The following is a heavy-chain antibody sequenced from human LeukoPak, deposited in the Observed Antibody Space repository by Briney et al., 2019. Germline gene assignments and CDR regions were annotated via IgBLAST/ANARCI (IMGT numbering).Heavy chain of an antibody. Sequence: GSLRLSCVASGFSFSSYWMAWVRQAPGKGPEWVASIKQDGSEKFYADSVKGRFTISKDNAQNSLYLRMNSLRGEDTAVYYCAREDHSNYEYWGQGTSVTVSS. D-gene: IGHD4-11*01. V-gene: IGHV3-7*01. CDR1: GFSFSSYW. CDR3: AREDHSNYEY. CDR2: IKQDGSEK. J-gene: IGHJ4*02.